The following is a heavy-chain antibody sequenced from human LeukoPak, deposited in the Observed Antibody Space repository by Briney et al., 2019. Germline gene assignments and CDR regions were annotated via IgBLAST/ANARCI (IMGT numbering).Heavy chain of an antibody. CDR3: ARARPDRYSSYYYYGMDV. CDR1: GFTFSTYW. V-gene: IGHV3-7*01. CDR2: IKVDGSEK. J-gene: IGHJ6*02. D-gene: IGHD6-13*01. Sequence: GGSLRLSCAASGFTFSTYWMNWVRQAPGKGLEWVANIKVDGSEKYYTDSVKGRFTISRDNSKNTLYLQMNSLRAEDTAVYYCARARPDRYSSYYYYGMDVWGQGTTVTVSS.